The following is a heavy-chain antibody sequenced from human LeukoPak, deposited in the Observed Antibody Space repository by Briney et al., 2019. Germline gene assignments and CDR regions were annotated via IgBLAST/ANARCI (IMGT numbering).Heavy chain of an antibody. J-gene: IGHJ4*02. V-gene: IGHV1-3*01. CDR3: ARDRATYGYYFDY. D-gene: IGHD3-10*01. CDR2: INAGNGNT. Sequence: ASVKVSCKAPGYTFSSYAMHWVRQAPGQRLEWMGWINAGNGNTKYSQKFQGRVTITRDTSATTAYMELSSLRSEDTAVYYCARDRATYGYYFDYWGQGTLVTVSS. CDR1: GYTFSSYA.